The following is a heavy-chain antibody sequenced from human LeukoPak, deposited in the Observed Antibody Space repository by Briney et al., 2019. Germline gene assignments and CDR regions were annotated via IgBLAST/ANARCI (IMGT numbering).Heavy chain of an antibody. Sequence: GGSLRLSCAASGFTFSSYWMSWVRQAPGKGLEWVANIKQDGSEKYYVDSVKGRFTISRDNAKNSLYLQMNSLRAKDTAVYYCARDPRDDYNDYFDYWGQGTLVTVSS. J-gene: IGHJ4*02. CDR1: GFTFSSYW. V-gene: IGHV3-7*01. CDR2: IKQDGSEK. CDR3: ARDPRDDYNDYFDY. D-gene: IGHD5-24*01.